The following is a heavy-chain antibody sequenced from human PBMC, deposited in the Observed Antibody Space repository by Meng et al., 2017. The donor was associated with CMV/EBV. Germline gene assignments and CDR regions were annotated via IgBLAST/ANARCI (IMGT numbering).Heavy chain of an antibody. CDR3: ARGGIAGPFDY. CDR2: INHSGST. V-gene: IGHV4-34*01. CDR1: GRSFSGYY. J-gene: IGHJ4*02. Sequence: SETLSLTCAVYGRSFSGYYWSWIRQPPGKGLEWIGEINHSGSTNYNPSLKSRVTISVDTSKNQFSLKLSSVTAADTAVYYCARGGIAGPFDYWGQGTLVTVSS. D-gene: IGHD1-14*01.